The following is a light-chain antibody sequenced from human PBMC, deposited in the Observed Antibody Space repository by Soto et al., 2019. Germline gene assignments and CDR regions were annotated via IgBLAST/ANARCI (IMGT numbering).Light chain of an antibody. CDR2: KAS. Sequence: DIQMTQSPSSLSASVGDRVTITCRASQSISSYLNWYQQKPGKAPKLLIYKASTLKSGVPSRFSGSGSGTDFTLTISSLQPEDFATYYCQQLNSAEEITFGQGTRLEIK. V-gene: IGKV1-39*01. CDR1: QSISSY. J-gene: IGKJ5*01. CDR3: QQLNSAEEIT.